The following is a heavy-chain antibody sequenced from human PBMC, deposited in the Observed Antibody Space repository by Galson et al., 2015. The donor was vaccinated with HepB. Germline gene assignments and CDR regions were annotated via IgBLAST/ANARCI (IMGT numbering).Heavy chain of an antibody. D-gene: IGHD2-2*01. CDR3: LVVVPAASVFAFDI. J-gene: IGHJ3*02. V-gene: IGHV3-73*01. CDR2: IRRQTNXHPT. Sequence: SGKGLEWVGRIRRQTNXHPTASAASMKXTFXIPRDDXKNTAYLQMNSLKTEDTALYYCLVVVPAASVFAFDIWGQGTMVXXSS.